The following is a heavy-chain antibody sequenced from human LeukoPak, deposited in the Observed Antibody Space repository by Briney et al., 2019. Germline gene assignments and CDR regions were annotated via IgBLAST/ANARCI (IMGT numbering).Heavy chain of an antibody. CDR1: GYSFTSYW. CDR2: IYPGDSDT. V-gene: IGHV5-51*01. D-gene: IGHD2-21*02. CDR3: ATYCGGDCYSADY. Sequence: GESLKISCKGSGYSFTSYWIGWVRQVPGEGLEWMGIIYPGDSDTRYSPSFQGQVTISADKSISTAYLQWSSLKASDTAMYYCATYCGGDCYSADYWGQGTLVTVSS. J-gene: IGHJ4*02.